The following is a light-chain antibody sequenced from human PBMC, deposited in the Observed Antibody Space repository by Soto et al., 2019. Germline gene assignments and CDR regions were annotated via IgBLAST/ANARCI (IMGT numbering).Light chain of an antibody. CDR1: QSVSSN. V-gene: IGKV3-15*01. Sequence: EIVMTQSPNIRTVSPGERATLSCRASQSVSSNLAWYQQKPGQAPRLLIYAASTRATGVPARFSGSGSGTECTLTISSLQSEDFAFYYWHHNNNWPAITFGQGTRLEIK. CDR3: HHNNNWPAIT. CDR2: AAS. J-gene: IGKJ5*01.